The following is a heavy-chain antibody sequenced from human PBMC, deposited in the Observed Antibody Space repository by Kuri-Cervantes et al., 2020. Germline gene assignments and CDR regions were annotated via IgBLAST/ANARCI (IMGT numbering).Heavy chain of an antibody. CDR3: ARHGQVPTD. CDR1: GFTFSSYT. V-gene: IGHV3-48*01. J-gene: IGHJ4*02. D-gene: IGHD4/OR15-4a*01. CDR2: LSGSFNEI. Sequence: GESLKISCTAYGFTFSSYTMSWVRQAPGKRLEWVSYLSGSFNEIYYADSVKGRFTISRDNAQNSLDLQMNSLRVEDTAVFYCARHGQVPTDWGQGTLVTVSS.